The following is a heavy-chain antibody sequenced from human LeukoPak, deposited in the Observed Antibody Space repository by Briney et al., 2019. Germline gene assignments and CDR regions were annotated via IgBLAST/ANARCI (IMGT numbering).Heavy chain of an antibody. CDR2: IYHTGDS. CDR3: ARHAFASPLDI. CDR1: DVSISDYY. V-gene: IGHV4-59*08. J-gene: IGHJ4*02. Sequence: SETLSLTCAVSDVSISDYYWSWIRQPPGKGLEWIGYIYHTGDSNQNPSLKGRVTVTLDTPQNQVSLKVTSVTAADTAVYYCARHAFASPLDIWGQGTVVTVSS. D-gene: IGHD2-21*01.